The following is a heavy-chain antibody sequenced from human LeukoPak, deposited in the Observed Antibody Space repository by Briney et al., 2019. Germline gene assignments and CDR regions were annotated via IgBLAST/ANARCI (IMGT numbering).Heavy chain of an antibody. CDR1: GFTFSSYA. J-gene: IGHJ4*02. D-gene: IGHD5-18*01. CDR2: ISYDGSNR. CDR3: ARLQLWSYHFDY. V-gene: IGHV3-30-3*01. Sequence: GGSLRLSCAASGFTFSSYAMHWVRQAPGKGLEWVAVISYDGSNRYYADSVKGRFTISRDNSKNTLYLQMNSLRAEDTAVYYCARLQLWSYHFDYWGQGTLVTVFS.